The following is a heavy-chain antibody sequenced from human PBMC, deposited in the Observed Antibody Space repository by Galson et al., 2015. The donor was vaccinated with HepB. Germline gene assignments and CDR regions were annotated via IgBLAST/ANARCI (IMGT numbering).Heavy chain of an antibody. CDR1: GYTFTSYG. D-gene: IGHD3-9*01. CDR2: ISAYNGNT. J-gene: IGHJ4*02. V-gene: IGHV1-18*01. CDR3: AKTILTGYYFDY. Sequence: SVKVSCKASGYTFTSYGISWVRQAPGQGLEWMGWISAYNGNTNYAQKLQGRVTMTTDTSTSTAYMELRSLRSDDTAVYYCAKTILTGYYFDYWGQGTLVTVSS.